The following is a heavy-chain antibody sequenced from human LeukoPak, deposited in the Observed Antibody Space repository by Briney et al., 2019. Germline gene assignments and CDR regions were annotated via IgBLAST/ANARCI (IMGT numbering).Heavy chain of an antibody. CDR3: ARARCSGGSCYSAYFDY. D-gene: IGHD2-15*01. J-gene: IGHJ4*02. V-gene: IGHV3-9*01. CDR1: GFTFDDYA. Sequence: GGSLRLSCAASGFTFDDYAMHWVRQAPGKGLEWVSGISWNSGSIGYADSVKGRFTISRDNAKNSLYLQMNSLRAEDTAVYYCARARCSGGSCYSAYFDYWGQGTLVTVSS. CDR2: ISWNSGSI.